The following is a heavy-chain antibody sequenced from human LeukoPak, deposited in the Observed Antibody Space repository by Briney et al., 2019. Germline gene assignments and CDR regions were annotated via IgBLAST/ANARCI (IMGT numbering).Heavy chain of an antibody. J-gene: IGHJ3*02. CDR3: ARDSSGYCTNGVCYTPNDAFDI. CDR2: ITSNGGTT. Sequence: GGSLRLSCAASGFTFSRNSMHWVRQAPGKGLEYVSAITSNGGTTYYANSVRGRFTISRDNSKNTLYLQMNSLRAEDTAVYYCARDSSGYCTNGVCYTPNDAFDIWGQGTMVTVSS. D-gene: IGHD2-8*01. CDR1: GFTFSRNS. V-gene: IGHV3-64*01.